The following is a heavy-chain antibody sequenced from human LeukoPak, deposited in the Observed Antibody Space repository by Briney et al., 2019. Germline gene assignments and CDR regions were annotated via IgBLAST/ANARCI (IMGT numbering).Heavy chain of an antibody. CDR2: ISAYNGNT. V-gene: IGHV1-18*01. D-gene: IGHD5-12*01. J-gene: IGHJ4*02. CDR3: AREGRYSGYGTDY. CDR1: GYTXTSYG. Sequence: ASVKVSCKASGYTXTSYGISGVRQAPGQGLEWMGWISAYNGNTNYAQKLQGRVIMTTDTSTTIAYMELRSLRSDDTAVYYCAREGRYSGYGTDYWGQGTLVTVSS.